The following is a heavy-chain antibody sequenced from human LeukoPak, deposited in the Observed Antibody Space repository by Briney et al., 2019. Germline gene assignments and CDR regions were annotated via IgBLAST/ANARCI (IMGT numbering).Heavy chain of an antibody. CDR1: GFTFSLYA. CDR3: AKESTVTPGNVNWFDP. J-gene: IGHJ5*02. Sequence: GGSLRLSCAASGFTFSLYAMSWVRQTPGKGLEWISTISGSGDNTYYAESVKGRFTISRDNSRNTLYLRMKSLRAEDTAMYYCAKESTVTPGNVNWFDPWGQGTLVTVSS. CDR2: ISGSGDNT. D-gene: IGHD4-17*01. V-gene: IGHV3-23*01.